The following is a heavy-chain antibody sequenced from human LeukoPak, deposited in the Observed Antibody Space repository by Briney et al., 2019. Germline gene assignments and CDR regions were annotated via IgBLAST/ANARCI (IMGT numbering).Heavy chain of an antibody. CDR2: IYSGGST. CDR1: GFTVSTNY. CDR3: VRGFYDSSGYLLVRFFDY. Sequence: PGGSLRLSCAASGFTVSTNYMSWVRQAPGKGLEWVSVIYSGGSTYYADSVQGRFTISRDNSKNTLFLQMNSLRAEDTAVYYCVRGFYDSSGYLLVRFFDYWGQGTLVTVSS. J-gene: IGHJ4*02. D-gene: IGHD3-22*01. V-gene: IGHV3-53*01.